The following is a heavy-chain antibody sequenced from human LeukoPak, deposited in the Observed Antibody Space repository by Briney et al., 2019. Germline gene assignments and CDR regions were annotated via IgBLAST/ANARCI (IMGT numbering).Heavy chain of an antibody. J-gene: IGHJ3*02. Sequence: TSETLSLTCAAYGGSLIGYYWTWIRQPPGKGLEWIGCISNSGSTNYNPSLKSRVTISLDTSKNQFSLKLNSVTAADTAVYYCARQGSGGRAFDIWGQGTMVTVSS. CDR3: ARQGSGGRAFDI. CDR2: ISNSGST. V-gene: IGHV4-59*08. CDR1: GGSLIGYY. D-gene: IGHD3-16*01.